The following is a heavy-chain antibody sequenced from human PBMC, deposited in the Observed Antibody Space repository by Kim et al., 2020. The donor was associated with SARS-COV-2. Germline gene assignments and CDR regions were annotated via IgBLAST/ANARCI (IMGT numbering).Heavy chain of an antibody. D-gene: IGHD3-10*01. CDR1: GFTFSSYA. J-gene: IGHJ4*02. CDR3: AKGRSDVLLWFGELLDFWPDY. V-gene: IGHV3-23*01. Sequence: GGSLRLSCAASGFTFSSYAMSWVRQAPGKGLEWVSAISGSGGSTYYADSVKGRFTISRDNSKNTLYLQMNSLRAEDTAVYYCAKGRSDVLLWFGELLDFWPDYWGQGTLVTVSS. CDR2: ISGSGGST.